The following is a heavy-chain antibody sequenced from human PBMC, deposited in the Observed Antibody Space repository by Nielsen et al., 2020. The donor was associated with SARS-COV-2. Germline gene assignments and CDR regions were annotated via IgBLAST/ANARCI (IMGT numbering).Heavy chain of an antibody. V-gene: IGHV3-20*01. CDR3: AGPLEFDY. Sequence: GESLKISCAASGFTFDDYTMHWVRQAPGKGLEWVSGISGSGGRTHYADSVKGRFTISRDNAKNPLYLQMNSLRAEDTALYHCAGPLEFDYWGQGTLVTVSS. CDR1: GFTFDDYT. D-gene: IGHD5-24*01. CDR2: ISGSGGRT. J-gene: IGHJ4*02.